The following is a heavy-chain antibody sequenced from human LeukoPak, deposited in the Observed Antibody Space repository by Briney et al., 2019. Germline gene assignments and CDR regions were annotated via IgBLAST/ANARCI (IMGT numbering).Heavy chain of an antibody. J-gene: IGHJ5*02. Sequence: SETLSLTCTVSDGSISTSDYYWGWIRQPPGKGLEWIGSIYYSGSTYYNPSLRGRVTIFVDSSKSQFSLKLTSVTAADTAVYYCARQGIVGLINIWFDPWGQGTLVTVSS. CDR1: DGSISTSDYY. D-gene: IGHD1-26*01. V-gene: IGHV4-39*01. CDR2: IYYSGST. CDR3: ARQGIVGLINIWFDP.